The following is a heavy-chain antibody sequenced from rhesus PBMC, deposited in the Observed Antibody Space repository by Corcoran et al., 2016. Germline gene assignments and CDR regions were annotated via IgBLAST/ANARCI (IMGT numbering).Heavy chain of an antibody. Sequence: QVLLQESGPGLVKPSATLSLTCAVSGASITSSDWWTCIRQPPGKGLEWIGYVAGNSGSTYYNPSLKSRVTISTDTSRNQLSLTLNSVTAADTAVYYCGRLRYTSFSYPYYYDYWGQGVLLTVSS. V-gene: IGHV4-65*01. D-gene: IGHD3-40*01. J-gene: IGHJ4*01. CDR1: GASITSSDW. CDR2: VAGNSGST. CDR3: GRLRYTSFSYPYYYDY.